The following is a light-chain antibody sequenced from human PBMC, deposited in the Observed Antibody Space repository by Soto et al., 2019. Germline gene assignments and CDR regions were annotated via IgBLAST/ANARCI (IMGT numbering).Light chain of an antibody. V-gene: IGLV4-69*01. CDR2: LNSDGSH. CDR1: SGHSSYA. CDR3: QNWGTGIVI. J-gene: IGLJ2*01. Sequence: QLVLTQSPSASASLGASVKLTCTLSSGHSSYAIAWHQQQPEKGPRYLMKLNSDGSHSTGDGIPDRFSGSSSGAERYLTIASLQSEDEADYYCQNWGTGIVIFGGGTKLTVL.